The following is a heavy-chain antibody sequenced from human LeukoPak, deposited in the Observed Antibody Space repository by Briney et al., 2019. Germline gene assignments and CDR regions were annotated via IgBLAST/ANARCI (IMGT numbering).Heavy chain of an antibody. D-gene: IGHD6-13*01. CDR1: GLNFSSRW. CDR2: IKEDGSEK. Sequence: GGSLRLSCAAFGLNFSSRWMNWVRQAPGQGLEWVASIKEDGSEKHYVDSVKGRFTISRDNGKNSLYLQMNSLRAEDTAVYYCARDSGWWRFDFWGQGTLVTVSS. V-gene: IGHV3-7*03. CDR3: ARDSGWWRFDF. J-gene: IGHJ4*02.